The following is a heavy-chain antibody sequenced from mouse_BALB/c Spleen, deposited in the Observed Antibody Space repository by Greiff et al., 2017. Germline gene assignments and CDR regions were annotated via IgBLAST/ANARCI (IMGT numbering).Heavy chain of an antibody. CDR1: GFTFSSFG. J-gene: IGHJ4*01. V-gene: IGHV5-17*02. D-gene: IGHD2-14*01. Sequence: EVKLEESGGGLVQPGGSRKLSCAASGFTFSSFGMHWVRQAPEKGLEWVAYISSGSSTIYYADTVKGRFTISRDNPKNTLFLQMTSLRSEDTAMYYCARSEVRPIYYAMDYWGQGTSVTVSS. CDR3: ARSEVRPIYYAMDY. CDR2: ISSGSSTI.